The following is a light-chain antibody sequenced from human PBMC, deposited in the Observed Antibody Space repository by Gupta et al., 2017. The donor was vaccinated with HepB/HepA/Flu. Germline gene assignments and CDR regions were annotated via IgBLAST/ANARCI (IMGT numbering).Light chain of an antibody. J-gene: IGKJ2*03. CDR2: DAS. CDR1: RSISSY. V-gene: IGKV3-11*01. CDR3: QHRTDGPPS. Sequence: EIVLTQSPVPLALPPGARATLACRASRSISSYLAWSQQKPGQAPRRLIYDASNRATGIPARFSGSGSGTDFTLTISSLEPEDFAVYYCQHRTDGPPSFGQGTKLEIK.